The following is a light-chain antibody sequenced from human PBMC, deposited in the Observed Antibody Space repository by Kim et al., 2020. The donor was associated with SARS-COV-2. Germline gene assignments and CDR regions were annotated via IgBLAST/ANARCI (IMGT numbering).Light chain of an antibody. V-gene: IGLV2-14*01. CDR2: DVS. CDR1: SSDVGGYNY. Sequence: QSALTQPASVSGSPGQSITISCTGTSSDVGGYNYVSWYQQHPGKAPKLMIYDVSKRPSGVSNRFSGSKSGNTASLTISGLQAEDEAEYYCSSKRSSNTWVFGGGTK. J-gene: IGLJ3*02. CDR3: SSKRSSNTWV.